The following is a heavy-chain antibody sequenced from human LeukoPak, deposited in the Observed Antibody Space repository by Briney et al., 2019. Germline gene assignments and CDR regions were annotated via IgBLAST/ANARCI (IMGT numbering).Heavy chain of an antibody. CDR2: IWYDGSNK. Sequence: GGSLRLSCAASGFTFSSYGMHWVRQAPGKGLECVAVIWYDGSNKLYADTVKGGVTISRDNSKNTLYLQMNSLRAEDTAVYYCAKHLAVCSDRRQPIYFHPWGEGTLVTVS. CDR3: AKHLAVCSDRRQPIYFHP. J-gene: IGHJ1*01. CDR1: GFTFSSYG. V-gene: IGHV3-33*06. D-gene: IGHD2-15*01.